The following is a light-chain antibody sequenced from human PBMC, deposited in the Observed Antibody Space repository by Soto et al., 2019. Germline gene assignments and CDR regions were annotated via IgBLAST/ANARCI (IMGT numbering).Light chain of an antibody. CDR1: SSDVGAYNY. J-gene: IGLJ2*01. V-gene: IGLV2-8*01. CDR2: EVS. Sequence: QSALTQPPSASGSPGQSVTISCTGTSSDVGAYNYVSWYQQYPGKAPKLMIYEVSKRPSGVPDRFSGSKSGKTASLTVSGLQPEDEADYYCSSYTSSSTVVFGGGTKLTVL. CDR3: SSYTSSSTVV.